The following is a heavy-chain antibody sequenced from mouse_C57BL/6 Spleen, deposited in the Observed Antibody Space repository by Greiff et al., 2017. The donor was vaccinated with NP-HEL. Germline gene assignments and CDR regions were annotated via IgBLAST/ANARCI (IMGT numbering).Heavy chain of an antibody. D-gene: IGHD1-1*01. V-gene: IGHV14-1*01. Sequence: VQLQQSGAELVRPGASVKLSCTASGFNIKDYYMHWVKQRPEQGLEWIGRIDPEDGDTEYASKFQGKATLTADTSSNTAYLQLSKLTSEDTEVYYCNTITTVVAEDYFDYWGQGTTLTVSS. J-gene: IGHJ2*01. CDR2: IDPEDGDT. CDR1: GFNIKDYY. CDR3: NTITTVVAEDYFDY.